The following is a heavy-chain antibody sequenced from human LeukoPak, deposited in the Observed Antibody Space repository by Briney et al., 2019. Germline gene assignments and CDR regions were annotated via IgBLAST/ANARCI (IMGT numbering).Heavy chain of an antibody. CDR3: ARVYSYYMDV. CDR2: IYYSGST. V-gene: IGHV4-59*01. CDR1: GASFSSYY. Sequence: SETLSLTCSVSGASFSSYYWSWIRQPPGKGLEWIGSIYYSGSTNYNPSLKSRVTISVDTSKNQFSLKLNSVTAADTAVYYCARVYSYYMDVWGKGTTVTVSS. D-gene: IGHD1-14*01. J-gene: IGHJ6*03.